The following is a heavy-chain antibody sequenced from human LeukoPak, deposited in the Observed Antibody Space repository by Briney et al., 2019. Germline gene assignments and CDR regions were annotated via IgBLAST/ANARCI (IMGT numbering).Heavy chain of an antibody. CDR3: VRDNGGEHL. CDR1: GFSSSDYW. D-gene: IGHD3-16*01. V-gene: IGHV3-74*01. CDR2: MNSDGTTT. Sequence: PGGSLRLSCAASGFSSSDYWMRWVRHAPGKGLVWVSRMNSDGTTTNYADSVKGRFTISRDNAKNTLYLQMNSLRDDDTAVYYCVRDNGGEHLWGQGTLVTVSS. J-gene: IGHJ4*02.